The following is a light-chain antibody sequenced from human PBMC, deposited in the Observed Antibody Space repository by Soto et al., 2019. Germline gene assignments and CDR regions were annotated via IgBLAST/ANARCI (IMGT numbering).Light chain of an antibody. CDR3: QHYNSYSEA. CDR2: AAS. V-gene: IGKV1-17*01. J-gene: IGKJ1*01. Sequence: DIQMTQSPSSLFASVGDGVTMTCRASQRISSNLNWYQQKPGKAPKLLIFAASSLQSGVPSRFSGSGSGTEFTLTVSSLQPDDFATYYCQHYNSYSEALGQGTKVDIK. CDR1: QRISSN.